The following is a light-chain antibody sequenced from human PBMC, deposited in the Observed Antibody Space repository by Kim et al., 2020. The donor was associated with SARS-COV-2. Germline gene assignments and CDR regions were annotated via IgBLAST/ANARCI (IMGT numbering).Light chain of an antibody. Sequence: ELTQPPSASVTPGQRVTISCSGSRSNIGSNAVNWYQQLPGTAPKLLIYSNDHRPSGVPDRFSGSKSGTSASLAISGLQSEDEADYYCAAWDDSLNGVIFGGGTQLTVL. CDR1: RSNIGSNA. CDR2: SND. CDR3: AAWDDSLNGVI. J-gene: IGLJ2*01. V-gene: IGLV1-44*01.